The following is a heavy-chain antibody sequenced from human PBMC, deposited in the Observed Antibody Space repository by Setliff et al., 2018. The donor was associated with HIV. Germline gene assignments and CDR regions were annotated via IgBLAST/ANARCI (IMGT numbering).Heavy chain of an antibody. CDR1: GYDFSSHY. CDR3: ARGGRPLEGIVVGPLEVAFDY. D-gene: IGHD3-22*01. V-gene: IGHV1-46*01. Sequence: ASVKVSCKASGYDFSSHYMHWVRQAPGQGLEWMGIVNRGGTRISHTRKFQGRLSLTTDTSTKTMYMELSGLQSEDTAVYYCARGGRPLEGIVVGPLEVAFDYWGQGTLVTVSS. CDR2: VNRGGTRI. J-gene: IGHJ4*02.